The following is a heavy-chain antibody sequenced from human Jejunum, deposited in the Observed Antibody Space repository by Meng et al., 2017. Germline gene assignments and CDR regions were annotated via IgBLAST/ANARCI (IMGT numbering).Heavy chain of an antibody. D-gene: IGHD3-22*01. Sequence: ASVKVSCKASGYTFTNYGINWVRQAPGQGLEWMGWISAYNGNTNYAQKFQGRVTMTTDTPTTTAYMELRSLRSDDTAVYYCARDHAGDYYGALDYWGQGTLVTVSS. CDR2: ISAYNGNT. V-gene: IGHV1-18*01. J-gene: IGHJ4*02. CDR3: ARDHAGDYYGALDY. CDR1: GYTFTNYG.